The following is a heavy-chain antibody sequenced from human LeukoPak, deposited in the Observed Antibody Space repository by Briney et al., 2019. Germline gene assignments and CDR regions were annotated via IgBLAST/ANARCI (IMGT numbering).Heavy chain of an antibody. V-gene: IGHV3-15*01. D-gene: IGHD2-15*01. CDR2: IKSKSDGGTT. CDR3: TTAPRGYCSGGSCSYAFDI. J-gene: IGHJ3*02. Sequence: GGSLRLSCADSTFTFSNAWMSWVRQAPGKGLEWVGRIKSKSDGGTTDHAAPVKGRFTISRDDSKNTLYLQMNSLKTEDTAVYYCTTAPRGYCSGGSCSYAFDIWGQGTMVTVSS. CDR1: TFTFSNAW.